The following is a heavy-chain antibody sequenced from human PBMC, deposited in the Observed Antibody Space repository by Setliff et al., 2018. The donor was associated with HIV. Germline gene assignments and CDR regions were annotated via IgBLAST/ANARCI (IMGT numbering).Heavy chain of an antibody. D-gene: IGHD6-6*01. V-gene: IGHV4-39*01. CDR1: GDSIGSNTFC. CDR3: ARHRASSSGFPLDF. CDR2: INHRGNT. Sequence: SEPLSPTCSVYGDSIGSNTFCWGWLRQPPGKEPQWIGSINHRGNTYYYPSLKRRVTMSVDTSKNQFSLRLSAVTATDTAVYYCARHRASSSGFPLDFWGQGILVTVSS. J-gene: IGHJ4*02.